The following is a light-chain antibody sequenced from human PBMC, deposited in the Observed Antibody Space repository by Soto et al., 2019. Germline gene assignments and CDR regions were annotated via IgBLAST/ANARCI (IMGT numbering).Light chain of an antibody. CDR1: QSVSTS. CDR2: DAS. J-gene: IGKJ1*01. Sequence: IVLTQSPAPLSLSPGERAALSCRASQSVSTSLAWYQHKPGQAPRLFIYDASKRAPGIPARFSGSGSGTDFTLTISSLELEDFAVYYCQVRDVWPSFGQGTKVDIK. V-gene: IGKV3-11*01. CDR3: QVRDVWPS.